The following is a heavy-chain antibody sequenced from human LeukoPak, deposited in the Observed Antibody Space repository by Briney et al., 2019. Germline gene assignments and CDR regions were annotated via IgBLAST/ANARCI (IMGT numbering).Heavy chain of an antibody. CDR2: ISSSGSTI. J-gene: IGHJ4*02. V-gene: IGHV3-48*03. CDR3: ARSSGWLIDY. Sequence: GGSLRLSCAASEFTFSNYGINWVRQAPGKGLEWVSYISSSGSTIHYADSVKGRVTISRDNAKNSLYLQMNNLRAEDTAVYYCARSSGWLIDYWGQGTLVTVSS. D-gene: IGHD6-19*01. CDR1: EFTFSNYG.